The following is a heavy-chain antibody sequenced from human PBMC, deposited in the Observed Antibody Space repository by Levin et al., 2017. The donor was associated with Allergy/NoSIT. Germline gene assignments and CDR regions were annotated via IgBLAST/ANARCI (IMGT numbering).Heavy chain of an antibody. CDR1: GFTFSSYW. V-gene: IGHV3-74*01. CDR3: ARVRQGLWYFDY. J-gene: IGHJ4*02. Sequence: GESLKISCAASGFTFSSYWMHWVRQAPGKGLVWVSRINTDGSRTSYADSVKGRFTISRDNAMNTLYLQMNSLRAEDTAVYYCARVRQGLWYFDYWGQGTLVTVSS. CDR2: INTDGSRT. D-gene: IGHD2-21*01.